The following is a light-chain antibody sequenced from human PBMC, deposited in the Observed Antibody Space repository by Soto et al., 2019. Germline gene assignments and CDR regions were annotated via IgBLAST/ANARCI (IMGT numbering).Light chain of an antibody. V-gene: IGKV1-5*01. CDR2: DAS. J-gene: IGKJ1*01. CDR3: QQYNSYS. Sequence: DIQMTQSPSTLSASVGDRVTITCRASQNIGTSLAWYQQTPGKAPKLLIYDASSFASGVPSSFSGSGSGTEFTLTISSLQPDDFATYYCQQYNSYSFGQGTKVDIK. CDR1: QNIGTS.